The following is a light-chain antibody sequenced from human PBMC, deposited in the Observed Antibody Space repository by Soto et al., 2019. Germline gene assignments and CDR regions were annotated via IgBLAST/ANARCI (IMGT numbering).Light chain of an antibody. CDR2: DVV. CDR3: RSYTSTMTNV. CDR1: SSDVGGFNS. Sequence: QSVLTQPASVSGSPGQSITISCTGTSSDVGGFNSVSWYQLRPGTAPKLILYDVVDRPSGVSYRFSGSKSGNTASLTISGLQAADEDDYFRRSYTSTMTNVFGSGTKVTVL. V-gene: IGLV2-14*03. J-gene: IGLJ1*01.